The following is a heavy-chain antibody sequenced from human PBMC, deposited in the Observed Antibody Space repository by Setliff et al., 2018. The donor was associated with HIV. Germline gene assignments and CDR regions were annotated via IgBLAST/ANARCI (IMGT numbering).Heavy chain of an antibody. CDR2: IDQDGSEK. CDR1: RFDFNNYW. Sequence: GGSLRLSCAASRFDFNNYWMCWVRQAPGKGLEWVANIDQDGSEKNYVDSVKGRFTVSRDNAKNALFLQMSSLTVEDTAVYYCARPLYGGNSDVGGFWGQGTLVTVS. V-gene: IGHV3-7*01. CDR3: ARPLYGGNSDVGGF. D-gene: IGHD4-17*01. J-gene: IGHJ1*01.